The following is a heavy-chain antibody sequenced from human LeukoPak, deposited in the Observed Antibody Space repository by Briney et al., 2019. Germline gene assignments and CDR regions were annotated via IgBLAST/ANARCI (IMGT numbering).Heavy chain of an antibody. V-gene: IGHV3-48*01. CDR2: ISSSSSTI. D-gene: IGHD3-10*01. Sequence: GGSLRLSCAASGFTFSSYSMNWVRRAPGKGLEWVSYISSSSSTIYYADSVKGRFTISRDNAKNSLYLQMNSLRAEDTAVYYCARQSMVRTQNWFDPWGQGTLVTVSS. CDR1: GFTFSSYS. J-gene: IGHJ5*02. CDR3: ARQSMVRTQNWFDP.